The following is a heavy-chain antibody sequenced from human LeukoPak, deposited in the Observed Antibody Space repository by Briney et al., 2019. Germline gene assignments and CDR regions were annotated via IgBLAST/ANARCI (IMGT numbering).Heavy chain of an antibody. Sequence: GGSLRLSCAASGFTFSSYAMSWVRQAPGKGLECVSGISGSGSSTYYADSVKGRFTISRDNSKNTLYLQVSGLRAEDTAVYYCAKDRRSSNWLHDYWGQGTLVTVSS. J-gene: IGHJ4*02. CDR3: AKDRRSSNWLHDY. CDR1: GFTFSSYA. D-gene: IGHD6-13*01. V-gene: IGHV3-23*01. CDR2: ISGSGSST.